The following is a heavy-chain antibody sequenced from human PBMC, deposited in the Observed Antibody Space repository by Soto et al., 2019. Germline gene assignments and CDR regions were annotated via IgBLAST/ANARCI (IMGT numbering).Heavy chain of an antibody. CDR3: AKQEGYTSAWPFGY. CDR1: GGTFSSYA. V-gene: IGHV1-69*06. Sequence: GASVKVSCKASGGTFSSYAISWVRQAPGQGLEWMGGIIPIFGTANYAQKFQGRVTITADKSTSTAYMELSSLRSEDTAVYYCAKQEGYTSAWPFGYWGQGTMVTAPQ. CDR2: IIPIFGTA. D-gene: IGHD6-19*01. J-gene: IGHJ4*02.